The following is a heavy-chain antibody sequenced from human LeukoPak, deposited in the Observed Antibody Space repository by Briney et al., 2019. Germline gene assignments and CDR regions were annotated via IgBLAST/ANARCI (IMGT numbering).Heavy chain of an antibody. D-gene: IGHD3-22*01. Sequence: PGGSLRLSCAASGFTFSSYAMSWVRQAPGQGLEWVSAISGSGGSTYYADSVKGRFTISRDNSKNTLYLQMNSLRAEDTAVYYCAKEVYYYDSSGKFDYWGQGTLVTVSS. CDR2: ISGSGGST. CDR1: GFTFSSYA. CDR3: AKEVYYYDSSGKFDY. V-gene: IGHV3-23*01. J-gene: IGHJ4*02.